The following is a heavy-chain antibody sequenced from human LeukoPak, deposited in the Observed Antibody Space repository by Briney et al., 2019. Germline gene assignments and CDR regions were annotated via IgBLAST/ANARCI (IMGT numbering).Heavy chain of an antibody. J-gene: IGHJ4*02. Sequence: PGGSLRLSCAASGFTFSSYAMSWVRQAPGKGLEWVSAIGGSGDNTYYADSVKGRFTISRDNSKNTLYLQMNSLRAEDTAVYYCAKDPPVPASGGWGVDYWGQGTLVTVSS. CDR1: GFTFSSYA. D-gene: IGHD2-2*01. CDR2: IGGSGDNT. CDR3: AKDPPVPASGGWGVDY. V-gene: IGHV3-23*01.